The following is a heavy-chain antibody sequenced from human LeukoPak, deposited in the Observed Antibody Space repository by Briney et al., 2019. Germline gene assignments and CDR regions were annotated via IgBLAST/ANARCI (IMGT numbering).Heavy chain of an antibody. CDR3: ARRPSSSTPVNWFDP. D-gene: IGHD6-13*01. Sequence: SETLSLTPTVSGGSISSSTYYWGWARQPPGKGLEWIGSIYHSGSTYHNPSLKSRVTISVDTSKNQFSLKLSSVTAADTAVYYCARRPSSSTPVNWFDPWGQGTLVTVSS. J-gene: IGHJ5*02. CDR1: GGSISSSTYY. CDR2: IYHSGST. V-gene: IGHV4-39*01.